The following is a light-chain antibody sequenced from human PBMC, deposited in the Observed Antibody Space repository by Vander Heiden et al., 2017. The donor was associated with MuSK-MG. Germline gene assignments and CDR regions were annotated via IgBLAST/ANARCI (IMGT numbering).Light chain of an antibody. J-gene: IGKJ4*01. CDR3: QKDNRAPVT. CDR1: LGIARF. CDR2: DAS. Sequence: DVQMTQSPSSLSASIGDRVTITCRASLGIARFVAWYQQRPGSAPRLLIYDASTLQSGVPSRFSGSGSETDFALTISGLQPEDAATYYCQKDNRAPVTFGGGTKVEIK. V-gene: IGKV1-27*01.